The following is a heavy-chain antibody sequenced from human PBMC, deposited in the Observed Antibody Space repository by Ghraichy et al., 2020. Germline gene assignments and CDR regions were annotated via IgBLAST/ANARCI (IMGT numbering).Heavy chain of an antibody. D-gene: IGHD2-15*01. CDR3: ARGVVAATPWWFDP. CDR2: INHSGST. V-gene: IGHV4-34*01. Sequence: SETLSLTCAVYGGSFSGYYWSWIRQPPGKGLEWIGEINHSGSTNYNPSLKSRVTISVDTSKNQFSLKLSSVTAADTAVYYCARGVVAATPWWFDPWGQGTLVTVSS. J-gene: IGHJ5*02. CDR1: GGSFSGYY.